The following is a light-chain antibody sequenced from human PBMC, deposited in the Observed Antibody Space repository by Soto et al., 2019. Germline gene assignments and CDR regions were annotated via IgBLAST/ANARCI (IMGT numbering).Light chain of an antibody. CDR3: SSYTSSSTYV. CDR2: EVS. J-gene: IGLJ1*01. V-gene: IGLV2-14*01. CDR1: SSDFGGYNY. Sequence: QSALTQPASVSWSPGQSITISCTGTSSDFGGYNYVSWYQQHPGKAPKLMIYEVSNRPSGVSNRFSGSKSGNTASLAISGLQAEDEADYYCSSYTSSSTYVFGTGTKVTVL.